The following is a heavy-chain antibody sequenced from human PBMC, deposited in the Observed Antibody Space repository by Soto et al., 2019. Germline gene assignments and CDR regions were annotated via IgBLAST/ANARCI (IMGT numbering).Heavy chain of an antibody. Sequence: SVKVSCKASGGTFSSYAISWVRQAPGQGLEWMGGIISIFGTANYAQKFQGRVTITADESTSTAYMELSSLRSEDTAVYYCARSLSGGAYCSGGSCYWFDPWGQGTLVTVSS. J-gene: IGHJ5*02. CDR2: IISIFGTA. CDR1: GGTFSSYA. V-gene: IGHV1-69*13. D-gene: IGHD2-15*01. CDR3: ARSLSGGAYCSGGSCYWFDP.